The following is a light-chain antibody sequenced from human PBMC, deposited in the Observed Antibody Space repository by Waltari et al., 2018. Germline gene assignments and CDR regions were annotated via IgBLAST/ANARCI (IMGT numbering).Light chain of an antibody. J-gene: IGLJ2*01. CDR2: DLS. CDR3: SSYTSSNTVV. V-gene: IGLV2-14*03. CDR1: RSDVGGCNY. Sequence: HSALPQPASVSGSPGQSLPIPSSGRRSDVGGCNYVSWYLQYPGRAPKLIIYDLSQRPSEISDRFSGSKSGSTASLTISGLQAEDEADYYCSSYTSSNTVVFGGGTKVTVL.